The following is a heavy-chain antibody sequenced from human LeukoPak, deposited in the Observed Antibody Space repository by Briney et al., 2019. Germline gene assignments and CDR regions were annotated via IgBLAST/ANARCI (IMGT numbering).Heavy chain of an antibody. CDR1: GGSISTSNYY. J-gene: IGHJ3*02. Sequence: PSETLSLTCTVSGGSISTSNYYWGWIRQPPGKGLEWIGNIFYSGSTYHSPSLRSRVTISLDTSRNQFSLKLSSVTAADTAVYFCARGPYSYDSSGAFDIWGQGTMVTVSS. V-gene: IGHV4-39*07. D-gene: IGHD3-22*01. CDR3: ARGPYSYDSSGAFDI. CDR2: IFYSGST.